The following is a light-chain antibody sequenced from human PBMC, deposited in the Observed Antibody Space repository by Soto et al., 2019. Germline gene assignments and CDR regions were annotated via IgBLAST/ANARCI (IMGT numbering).Light chain of an antibody. J-gene: IGKJ2*01. Sequence: EIVMTQSPATLSVSPGERATLSCRASQSVSSNLAWYQQKPDQAPRLLIYGASTRATGIPARFSGSGSGTEFTLTIRSLQSEDFAVYYCQQYNNWPMYTFGQGTKLEIK. CDR2: GAS. CDR1: QSVSSN. V-gene: IGKV3-15*01. CDR3: QQYNNWPMYT.